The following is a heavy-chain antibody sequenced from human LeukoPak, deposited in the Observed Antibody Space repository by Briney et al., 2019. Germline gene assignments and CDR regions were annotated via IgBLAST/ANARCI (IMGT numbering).Heavy chain of an antibody. D-gene: IGHD3-22*01. V-gene: IGHV4-39*01. J-gene: IGHJ1*01. CDR2: IYYSGRT. CDR1: GDSITSRSHY. CDR3: ARRRYYDGSGYLE. Sequence: SETLSLTCTVSGDSITSRSHYWGWIRQPPGKGLEWIGSIYYSGRTNYKLSLKSRVTMFVDTSKNQFSLNLRSVTAADTALYYCARRRYYDGSGYLEWGQGTLLSVSS.